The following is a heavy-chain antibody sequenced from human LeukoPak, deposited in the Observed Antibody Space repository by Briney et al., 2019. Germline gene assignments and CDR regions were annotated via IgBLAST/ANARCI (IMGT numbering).Heavy chain of an antibody. Sequence: GGSLRLSCAASGFTFSSYEMNWVRQAPGKGLEWVLYISGRGSTIYYADSVKGRFTISRHNANNSLYLQMNSLRAEDTAVYYCARLNSGSYYHPFDYWGQGTLVTVSS. D-gene: IGHD1-26*01. CDR3: ARLNSGSYYHPFDY. V-gene: IGHV3-48*03. CDR2: ISGRGSTI. CDR1: GFTFSSYE. J-gene: IGHJ4*02.